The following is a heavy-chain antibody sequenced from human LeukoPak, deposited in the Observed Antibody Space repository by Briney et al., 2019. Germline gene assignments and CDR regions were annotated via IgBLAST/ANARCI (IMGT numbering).Heavy chain of an antibody. J-gene: IGHJ4*02. CDR3: AKEPYSGSQLLDY. Sequence: GGYLRLSCAASGFTFSSYAMSWVRQAPGQGLEWVSAISGSGGSTYYADSVKGRFTISRDNSKNTLYLQMNSLRAEDTAVYYCAKEPYSGSQLLDYWGQGTLVTVSS. V-gene: IGHV3-23*01. CDR2: ISGSGGST. D-gene: IGHD1-26*01. CDR1: GFTFSSYA.